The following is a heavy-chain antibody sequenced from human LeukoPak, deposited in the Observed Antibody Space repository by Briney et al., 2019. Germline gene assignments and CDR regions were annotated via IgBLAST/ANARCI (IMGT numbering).Heavy chain of an antibody. CDR3: AKQKGYWNYDAFDI. D-gene: IGHD1-7*01. V-gene: IGHV3-23*01. J-gene: IGHJ3*02. CDR1: GFTFRDYA. Sequence: QPGGSLRLSCAASGFTFRDYAMSWVRQAPGKGLEWVSTISGSGSTTYYADLVRGRFTISRDNSKNTLYLQMNSLGAEDTAVYYCAKQKGYWNYDAFDIWGQGTMVTVSS. CDR2: ISGSGSTT.